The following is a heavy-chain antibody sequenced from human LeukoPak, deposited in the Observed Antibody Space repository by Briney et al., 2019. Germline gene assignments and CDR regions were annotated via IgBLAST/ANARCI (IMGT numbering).Heavy chain of an antibody. CDR1: GGTFSSYT. CDR2: IIPILGIA. J-gene: IGHJ4*02. V-gene: IGHV1-69*02. Sequence: SVKVSCKASGGTFSSYTISWVRQAPGQGLEWMGRIIPILGIANYAQKSQGRVTITADKSTSTAYMELSSLRSEDTAVYYCASGLSGSLDGDYWGQGTLVTVSS. CDR3: ASGLSGSLDGDY. D-gene: IGHD1-26*01.